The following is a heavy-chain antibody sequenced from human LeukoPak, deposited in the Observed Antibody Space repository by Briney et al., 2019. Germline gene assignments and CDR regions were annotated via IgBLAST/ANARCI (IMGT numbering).Heavy chain of an antibody. Sequence: PGGSLRLSCAASGFTFSSYSMNWVRQAPGKGLEWVSSISSSSTNIYYADSVKGRFTISRENAKNSLYLQMNSLRAEDTAVYYCAREMLAAVAAQSWGQGTLVTVSS. CDR1: GFTFSSYS. CDR3: AREMLAAVAAQS. J-gene: IGHJ5*02. V-gene: IGHV3-21*01. CDR2: ISSSSTNI. D-gene: IGHD6-19*01.